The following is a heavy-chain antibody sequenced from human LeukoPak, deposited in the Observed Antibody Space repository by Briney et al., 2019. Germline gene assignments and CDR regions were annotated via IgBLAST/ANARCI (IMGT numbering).Heavy chain of an antibody. J-gene: IGHJ4*02. CDR2: VSDTGADT. CDR3: AKDLMPHSSGSVFDS. D-gene: IGHD3-22*01. CDR1: GFTFSTFA. Sequence: GGSLRLSCAASGFTFSTFAMTWVRQAPGMGLEWVSYVSDTGADTYYADSVRGRFTISRDNSNNTLYLQMSGLRAEDTAIYYCAKDLMPHSSGSVFDSWGPGNLVTVSS. V-gene: IGHV3-23*01.